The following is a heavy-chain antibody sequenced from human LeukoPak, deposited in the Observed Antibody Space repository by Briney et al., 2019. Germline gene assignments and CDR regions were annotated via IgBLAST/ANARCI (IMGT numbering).Heavy chain of an antibody. CDR3: AMTIAAAGPVSFDY. J-gene: IGHJ4*02. D-gene: IGHD6-13*01. Sequence: ASVKVSCKVSGYTLTELSMHWVRQAPGKGLEWMGGFDPGDGETIYAQKFQGGVTMTEDTSTDTAYMELSSLRSEDTAVYYCAMTIAAAGPVSFDYWGQGTLVTVSS. V-gene: IGHV1-24*01. CDR2: FDPGDGET. CDR1: GYTLTELS.